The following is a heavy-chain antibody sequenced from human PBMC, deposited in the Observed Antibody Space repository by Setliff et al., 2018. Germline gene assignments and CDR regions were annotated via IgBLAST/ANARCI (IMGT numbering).Heavy chain of an antibody. V-gene: IGHV3-48*01. D-gene: IGHD5-12*01. J-gene: IGHJ4*02. CDR1: GPTFSRYS. Sequence: PGGSLRLSCAAPGPTFSRYSMNWVRQAPGKGLEWISYISSSNSGMYYADSVKGRFTISRDSAKNSVYLQMNSLRAEDTAVYYCARGIGTLDISRYSDYWGQGTLVTVSS. CDR3: ARGIGTLDISRYSDY. CDR2: ISSSNSGM.